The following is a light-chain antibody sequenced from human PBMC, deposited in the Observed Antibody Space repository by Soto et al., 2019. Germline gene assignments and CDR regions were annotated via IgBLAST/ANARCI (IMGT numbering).Light chain of an antibody. J-gene: IGKJ5*01. Sequence: IQMTQSPSTLSASVGDRVTITRRASQTITRWMAWYQQKPGKAPKLLIYDASTLESGVPSRFSGSRSGTEFTLTISSLQPDDFATYYCQQYNTYSTFGQGRRLEIK. CDR1: QTITRW. V-gene: IGKV1-5*01. CDR3: QQYNTYST. CDR2: DAS.